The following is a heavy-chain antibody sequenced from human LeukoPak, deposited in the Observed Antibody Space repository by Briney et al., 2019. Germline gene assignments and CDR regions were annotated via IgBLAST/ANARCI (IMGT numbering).Heavy chain of an antibody. J-gene: IGHJ4*02. CDR1: GGSISSYY. D-gene: IGHD3-22*01. V-gene: IGHV4-4*07. CDR3: ARVIDSSGSHDY. CDR2: IYTSGST. Sequence: PSETLSLTCTVSGGSISSYYWSWIRQPAGKGLKWIGRIYTSGSTNYNPSLKSRVTMSVDTSKNQFSLKLSSVTAADTAVYYCARVIDSSGSHDYWGQGTLVTVSS.